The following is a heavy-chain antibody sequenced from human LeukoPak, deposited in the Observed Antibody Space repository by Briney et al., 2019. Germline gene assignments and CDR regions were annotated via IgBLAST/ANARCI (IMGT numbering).Heavy chain of an antibody. Sequence: ASVKVSCKASGYTFTSYYMHWVRQAPGQGLEWMGKINPSGGSTSYAQKFQGRVTMTMDTSTSTVYMELSSLRSEDTAVYYCARDLRNIAQLWSRFDYWGQGTLVTVSS. CDR1: GYTFTSYY. J-gene: IGHJ4*02. V-gene: IGHV1-46*01. CDR3: ARDLRNIAQLWSRFDY. CDR2: INPSGGST. D-gene: IGHD5-18*01.